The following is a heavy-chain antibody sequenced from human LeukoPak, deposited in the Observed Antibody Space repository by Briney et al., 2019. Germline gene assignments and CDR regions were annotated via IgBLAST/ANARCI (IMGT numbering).Heavy chain of an antibody. D-gene: IGHD2-2*01. CDR2: IYTSGST. CDR1: GGSISSGIYY. V-gene: IGHV4-61*02. Sequence: SQTLSLTCTVSGGSISSGIYYWSWIRQPAGKGLEWIGRIYTSGSTNYNPSPKSRVTISVDTSKNQFSLKLSSVTAADTAVYYCAREPIVLVPTALYYCDYWGQGTLVTVSS. CDR3: AREPIVLVPTALYYCDY. J-gene: IGHJ4*02.